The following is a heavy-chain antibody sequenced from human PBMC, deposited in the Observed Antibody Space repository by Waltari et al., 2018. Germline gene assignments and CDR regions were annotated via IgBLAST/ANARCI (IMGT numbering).Heavy chain of an antibody. J-gene: IGHJ6*02. CDR2: INHNGNI. CDR3: VRLEDCTGPGGNCYSGDSFAMDV. V-gene: IGHV4-34*02. D-gene: IGHD2-8*02. Sequence: VQLPQWGAGLLQPSETLSLTCAVYGGSFRGYYWGWVRQPPGKGLEWIGEINHNGNINRNPSLRSRVTMLVDTSKSQLSLKINSVTAADTAVYYCVRLEDCTGPGGNCYSGDSFAMDVWGQGTTVTVSS. CDR1: GGSFRGYY.